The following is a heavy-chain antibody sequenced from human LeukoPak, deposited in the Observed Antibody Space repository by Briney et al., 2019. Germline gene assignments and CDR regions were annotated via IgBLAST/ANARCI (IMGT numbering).Heavy chain of an antibody. V-gene: IGHV3-21*01. CDR2: ISSSSSYI. CDR1: GFTFSSYS. CDR3: ARRSTVTTHNWFDP. D-gene: IGHD4-17*01. Sequence: GGSLRLSCAASGFTFSSYSMNWVRQAPEKGLEWVSSISSSSSYIYYADSVKGRFTISRDNAKNSLYLQMNSLRAGDTAVYYCARRSTVTTHNWFDPWGQGTLVTVSS. J-gene: IGHJ5*02.